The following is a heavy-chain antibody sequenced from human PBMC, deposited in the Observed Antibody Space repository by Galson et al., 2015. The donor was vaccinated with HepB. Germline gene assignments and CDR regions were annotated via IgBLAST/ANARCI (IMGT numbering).Heavy chain of an antibody. CDR2: IYYSGST. D-gene: IGHD6-13*01. J-gene: IGHJ3*02. V-gene: IGHV4-61*01. CDR1: GGSVSSGSYY. Sequence: TLSLTCTVSGGSVSSGSYYWSWIRQPPGKGLEWIGYIYYSGSTNYNPSLKSRVTISVDTSKNQFSLKLSSVTAADTAVYYCARGDIASSWYAFDIWGQGTMVTVSS. CDR3: ARGDIASSWYAFDI.